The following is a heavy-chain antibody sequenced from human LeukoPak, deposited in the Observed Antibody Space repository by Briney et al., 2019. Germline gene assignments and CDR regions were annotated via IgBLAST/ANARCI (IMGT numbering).Heavy chain of an antibody. Sequence: ASVNVSCKASGYTFTNYGIGGVGQAPGQGLEWMGWISAYNGNTNYAQKLQGRVTMTTDTSTSTAYMELRSLRSDDTAVYYCARAGNGIHMVLGAPLYYYYMDVWGKGTTVSISS. CDR1: GYTFTNYG. CDR2: ISAYNGNT. CDR3: ARAGNGIHMVLGAPLYYYYMDV. V-gene: IGHV1-18*01. D-gene: IGHD3-10*01. J-gene: IGHJ6*03.